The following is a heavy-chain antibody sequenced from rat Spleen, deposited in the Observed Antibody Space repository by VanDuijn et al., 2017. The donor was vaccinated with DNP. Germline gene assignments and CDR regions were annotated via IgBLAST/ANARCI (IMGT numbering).Heavy chain of an antibody. V-gene: IGHV2-6*01. CDR3: NRNEFGQPGVY. J-gene: IGHJ2*01. CDR2: ISSGENA. D-gene: IGHD1-4*01. Sequence: QVQLKESGPGLVQPSQTLSLTCTVSGFSLTSYTVSWVRQPPGKGLEWLAAISSGENAYYNSALKPRLSISRDTSESQVFLTVNSLQTEDTGIYYCNRNEFGQPGVYWGQGVMVTVSS. CDR1: GFSLTSYT.